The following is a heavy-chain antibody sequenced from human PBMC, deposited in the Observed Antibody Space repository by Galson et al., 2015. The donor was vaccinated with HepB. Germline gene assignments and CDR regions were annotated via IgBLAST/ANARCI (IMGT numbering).Heavy chain of an antibody. D-gene: IGHD3-3*01. CDR3: ARVLGGYRDTIFEVAKNVGPFDY. Sequence: PALVKPTQTLTLTCTFSGFSLSTSGMCVSWIRQPPGKALEWLALIDWDDDKYYSTSLKTRLTISKDTSKNQVVLTMTNMDPVDTATYYCARVLGGYRDTIFEVAKNVGPFDYWGQGTLVTVSS. J-gene: IGHJ4*02. CDR2: IDWDDDK. V-gene: IGHV2-70*01. CDR1: GFSLSTSGMC.